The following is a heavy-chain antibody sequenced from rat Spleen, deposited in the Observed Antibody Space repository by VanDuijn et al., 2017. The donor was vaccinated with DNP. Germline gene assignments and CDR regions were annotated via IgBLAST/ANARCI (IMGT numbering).Heavy chain of an antibody. CDR1: GFTFSNYY. D-gene: IGHD1-12*02. Sequence: EVQLVESGGGLVQPGRSMKLSCAASGFTFSNYYMAWVRQAPTKGLEWVASISTGGGNTYYRDSVKGRFTISRDKAKRTLYLQMDSHRSEDTAIYYCASPMTDGSYYSPYVINALRQVCSVTVSS. V-gene: IGHV5-25*01. CDR3: ASPMTDGSYYSPYVINA. J-gene: IGHJ4*01. CDR2: ISTGGGNT.